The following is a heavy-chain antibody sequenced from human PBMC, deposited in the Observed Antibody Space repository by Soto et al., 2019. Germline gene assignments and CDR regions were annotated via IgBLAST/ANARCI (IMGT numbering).Heavy chain of an antibody. CDR1: GFTFSSYA. Sequence: VQLVESGGGLVKPGGSLRLSCAASGFTFSSYAMNWVRQAPGKGLEWVSSISSSGTYIYYEDSRFTISRDNAKNSLYLQMNGLRVEDTAVYYCARGYRGVPSQYEVNDAFDIWGQGTMVTVSS. V-gene: IGHV3-21*01. CDR3: ARGYRGVPSQYEVNDAFDI. J-gene: IGHJ3*02. CDR2: ISSSGTYI. D-gene: IGHD3-10*01.